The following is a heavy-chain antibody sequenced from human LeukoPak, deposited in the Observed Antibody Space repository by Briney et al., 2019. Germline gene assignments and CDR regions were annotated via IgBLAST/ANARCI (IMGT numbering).Heavy chain of an antibody. V-gene: IGHV3-23*01. CDR3: AKDPLSSGWYGRTYYFDY. CDR1: GITFSSYA. CDR2: ISGSGGST. J-gene: IGHJ4*02. Sequence: PGGSLRLSCAASGITFSSYAMSWVRQAPGKGLEWVSAISGSGGSTYYADSVKGRFTISRDNSKNTLYLQMNSLRAEDTAVYYCAKDPLSSGWYGRTYYFDYWGQGTLVTVSS. D-gene: IGHD6-19*01.